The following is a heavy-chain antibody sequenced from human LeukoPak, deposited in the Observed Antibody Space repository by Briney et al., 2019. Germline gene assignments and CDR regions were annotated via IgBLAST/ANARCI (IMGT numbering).Heavy chain of an antibody. CDR3: ARDLSGVPSGIAVAGTMLSSWFDP. D-gene: IGHD6-19*01. V-gene: IGHV3-30*02. J-gene: IGHJ5*02. CDR2: IRYDGSNK. CDR1: GFTFSNYG. Sequence: QPGGSLRLSCAASGFTFSNYGMHWVRQAPGKGLEWVAFIRYDGSNKYYADSVKGRFTISRDNSKNTLYLQMNSLRAEDTAVYYCARDLSGVPSGIAVAGTMLSSWFDPWGQGTLVTVSS.